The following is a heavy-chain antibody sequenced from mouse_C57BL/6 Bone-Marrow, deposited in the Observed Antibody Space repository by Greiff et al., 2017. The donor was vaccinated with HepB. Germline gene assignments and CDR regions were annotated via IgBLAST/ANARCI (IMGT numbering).Heavy chain of an antibody. CDR3: ARLLAYAMDY. Sequence: EVQLVESGGGLVQPGGSLKLSCAASGFTFSDYYMYWVRQTPEKRLEWVAYISNGGGSTYYPDTVKGRFTISRDNAKTTLYLQMSRLKSEDTAMYYCARLLAYAMDYWGQGTSVTVSS. CDR2: ISNGGGST. CDR1: GFTFSDYY. J-gene: IGHJ4*01. V-gene: IGHV5-12*01. D-gene: IGHD1-1*01.